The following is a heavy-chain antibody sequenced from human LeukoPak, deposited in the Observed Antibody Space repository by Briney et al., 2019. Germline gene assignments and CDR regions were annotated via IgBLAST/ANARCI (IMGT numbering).Heavy chain of an antibody. V-gene: IGHV3-9*01. CDR3: VKTARLCSSSWGYYFDY. CDR2: ISWNSGSI. D-gene: IGHD6-13*01. Sequence: GGSLRLSCAASGFTFDDYAMHWVRQAPGKGLEWVSGISWNSGSIGYADSVKGRFTISRDNAKNSLYLQMNSLRAEDTALYYCVKTARLCSSSWGYYFDYWGQGTLVTVSS. CDR1: GFTFDDYA. J-gene: IGHJ4*02.